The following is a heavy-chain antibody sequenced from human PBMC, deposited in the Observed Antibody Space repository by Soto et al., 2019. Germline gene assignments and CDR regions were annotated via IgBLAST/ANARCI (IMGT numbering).Heavy chain of an antibody. Sequence: GGSLRLSCAASGFTFTFYAKSWVRQAQGRGLEWVAALSDRGFETCYADSVKGRFTISRDNSEIPLFLQMNSLRAEDPVLYYYANDGAYDSSGYYSSNWYFDLWGRGTLVTVSS. D-gene: IGHD3-22*01. J-gene: IGHJ2*01. CDR2: LSDRGFET. V-gene: IGHV3-23*01. CDR1: GFTFTFYA. CDR3: ANDGAYDSSGYYSSNWYFDL.